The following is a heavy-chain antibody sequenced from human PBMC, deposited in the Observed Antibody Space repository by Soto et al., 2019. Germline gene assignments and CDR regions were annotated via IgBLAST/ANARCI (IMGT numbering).Heavy chain of an antibody. D-gene: IGHD1-1*01. V-gene: IGHV1-69*06. CDR1: GGTFSSYA. J-gene: IGHJ4*02. CDR2: IIPIFGTA. CDR3: ARDLSGDWNPPSYFDY. Sequence: QVQLVQSGAEVKKPGSSVKVSCKASGGTFSSYAISWVRQAPGQGLEWMGGIIPIFGTANYAQKFQGRVTITADKSTSTAYIELSSLRSEDTAVYYCARDLSGDWNPPSYFDYWGQGTLVTVSS.